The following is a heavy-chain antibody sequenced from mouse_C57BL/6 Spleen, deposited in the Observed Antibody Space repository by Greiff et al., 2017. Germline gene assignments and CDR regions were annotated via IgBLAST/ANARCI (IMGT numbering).Heavy chain of an antibody. V-gene: IGHV5-9*04. CDR2: ISGGGGNT. D-gene: IGHD4-1*01. CDR1: GFTFSSYS. J-gene: IGHJ2*01. CDR3: ARRGWDIEDYFDY. Sequence: EVKLVESGAGLVKPGGSLTLSCAASGFTFSSYSMSWVRQTPEKRLEWVATISGGGGNTYYPARVKGRFTISRDNAKSTMYQQMSRLRSEDTAVYYCARRGWDIEDYFDYWGQGTTLTVSS.